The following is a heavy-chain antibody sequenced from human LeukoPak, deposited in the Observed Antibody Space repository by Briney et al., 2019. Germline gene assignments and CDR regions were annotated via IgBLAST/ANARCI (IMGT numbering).Heavy chain of an antibody. CDR3: ARKVGDSSGYYYADNWFDP. V-gene: IGHV3-7*01. J-gene: IGHJ5*02. D-gene: IGHD3-22*01. Sequence: GGSLRLSCAASGFTFSSYWMSWVRQAPGKGLEWVANIKQGGSEKYYVDSVKGRFTISRDNAKNSLYLQMNSLRAEDTAVYYCARKVGDSSGYYYADNWFDPWGQGTLVTVSS. CDR2: IKQGGSEK. CDR1: GFTFSSYW.